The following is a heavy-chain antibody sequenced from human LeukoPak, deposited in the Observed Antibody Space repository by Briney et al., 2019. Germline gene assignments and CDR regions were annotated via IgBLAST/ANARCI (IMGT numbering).Heavy chain of an antibody. J-gene: IGHJ4*02. V-gene: IGHV1-24*01. CDR1: GYTFTSYG. Sequence: ASVKVSCKASGYTFTSYGISWVRQAPGKGLEWMGGFDPEDGETIYAQKFQGRVTMTEDTSTDTAYMELSSLRSEDTAVYYCAAVPAALNFDYWGQGTLVTVSS. CDR3: AAVPAALNFDY. CDR2: FDPEDGET. D-gene: IGHD2-2*01.